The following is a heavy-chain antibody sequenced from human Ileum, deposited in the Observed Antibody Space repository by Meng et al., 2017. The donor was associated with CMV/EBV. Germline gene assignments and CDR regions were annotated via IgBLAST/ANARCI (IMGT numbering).Heavy chain of an antibody. CDR1: GLTFSSYW. J-gene: IGHJ4*02. Sequence: GESLKISCAASGLTFSSYWIHWVRQVPGKGLVWVSSISGDGTFTPYADSVKGRFTVSRDNAKNTVYLQMNSLTVEDAAVYYCGDFEAGWGQGTLVNGPS. V-gene: IGHV3-74*01. D-gene: IGHD3-3*01. CDR2: ISGDGTFT. CDR3: GDFEAG.